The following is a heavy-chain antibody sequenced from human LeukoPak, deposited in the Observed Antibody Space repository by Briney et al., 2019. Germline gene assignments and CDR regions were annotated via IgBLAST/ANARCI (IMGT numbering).Heavy chain of an antibody. D-gene: IGHD1-14*01. CDR2: IIPILGIA. V-gene: IGHV1-69*04. CDR1: GGTFSSYA. Sequence: ASVKVSCKASGGTFSSYAISWVRQAPGQGLEWMGRIIPILGIANYAQKFQGRVTMTTDTSTSTAYMELRSLRSDDTAVYYCAREFNPHRVLDYWGQGTLVTVSS. CDR3: AREFNPHRVLDY. J-gene: IGHJ4*02.